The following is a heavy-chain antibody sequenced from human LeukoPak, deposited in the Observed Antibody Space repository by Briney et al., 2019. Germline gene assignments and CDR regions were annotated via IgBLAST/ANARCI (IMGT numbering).Heavy chain of an antibody. Sequence: ASVKVSCKASGYTFTGYYMHWVRQAPGQGLEWMGRINPNSGGTNYAQKLQGRVTMTRDTSISTAYMELSRLRSDDTAVYYCARSRSYDFWSGYNWFDPWGQGTLVTVSS. D-gene: IGHD3-3*01. CDR3: ARSRSYDFWSGYNWFDP. V-gene: IGHV1-2*06. J-gene: IGHJ5*02. CDR1: GYTFTGYY. CDR2: INPNSGGT.